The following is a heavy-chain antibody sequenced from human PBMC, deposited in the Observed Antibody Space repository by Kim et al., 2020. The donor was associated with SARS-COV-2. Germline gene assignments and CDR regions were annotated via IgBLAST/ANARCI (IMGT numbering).Heavy chain of an antibody. D-gene: IGHD3-10*01. J-gene: IGHJ6*02. Sequence: LSLTCAASGFTFDDYAMHWVRQAPGKGLEWVSLISGDGGSTYYADSVKGRFTISRDNSKNSLYLQMNSLRTEDTALYYCAKDAFGNYYYGMDVWGQGTTVTVSS. CDR2: ISGDGGST. CDR1: GFTFDDYA. CDR3: AKDAFGNYYYGMDV. V-gene: IGHV3-43*02.